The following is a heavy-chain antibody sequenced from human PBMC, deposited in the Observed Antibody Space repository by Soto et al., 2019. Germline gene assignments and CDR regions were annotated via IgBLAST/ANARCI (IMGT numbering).Heavy chain of an antibody. CDR1: GFPLSSYW. D-gene: IGHD3-3*01. CDR2: IKQDESEK. CDR3: ARFDWRLASYV. V-gene: IGHV3-7*01. Sequence: EVQLVESGGGLVQPGGSLRLSCAASGFPLSSYWMTWVRQAPGKGLEWVANIKQDESEKNNVDSVKGRFTISRDNAKISVYQQMNSLRVEDTATYNGARFDWRLASYVWGQGTMVSVSS. J-gene: IGHJ3*01.